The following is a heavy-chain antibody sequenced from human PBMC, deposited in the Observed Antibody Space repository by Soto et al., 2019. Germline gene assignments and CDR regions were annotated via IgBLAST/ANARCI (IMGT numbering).Heavy chain of an antibody. D-gene: IGHD2-21*01. CDR2: ISGGSSYT. CDR1: GFSFSDSY. J-gene: IGHJ4*02. V-gene: IGHV3-11*06. CDR3: AKTIVAASGYYFDH. Sequence: QAHLVESGGDLVKPGGSLRLACAASGFSFSDSYMSWVRQAPGKGLEWLSYISGGSSYTNYADSVQGRFTISRDKAKGSLYLEMNSLRADDTAVYYCAKTIVAASGYYFDHWGQGNLVTVSS.